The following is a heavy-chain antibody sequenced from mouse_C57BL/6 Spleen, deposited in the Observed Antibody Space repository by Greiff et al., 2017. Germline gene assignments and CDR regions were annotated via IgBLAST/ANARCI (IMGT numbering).Heavy chain of an antibody. J-gene: IGHJ1*03. CDR3: AIYHYDSSNRYFDV. CDR2: INPNYGTT. D-gene: IGHD2-5*01. CDR1: GYAFTDSN. V-gene: IGHV1-39*01. Sequence: VQLQQSGPELVKPGASVKISCKASGYAFTDSNMNWVKQSHGKGLEWIGVINPNYGTTSYNRKFKGKATLTVDKSSSPAYMQLNSLTSEDSAVYYCAIYHYDSSNRYFDVWGTGTTLTVSS.